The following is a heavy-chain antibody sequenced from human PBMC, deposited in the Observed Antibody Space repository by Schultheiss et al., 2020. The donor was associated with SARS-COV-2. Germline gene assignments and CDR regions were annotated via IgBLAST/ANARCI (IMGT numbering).Heavy chain of an antibody. Sequence: GGSLRLSCAASGFTFSSYAMHWVRQAPGKGLEWVAVISYDGSNKYYADSVKGRFTISRDNSKNTLYLQMNSLRAEDTAVYYCARIRAGIAAAGPMDVWGKGTTVTVSS. J-gene: IGHJ6*03. CDR1: GFTFSSYA. CDR3: ARIRAGIAAAGPMDV. V-gene: IGHV3-30-3*01. D-gene: IGHD6-13*01. CDR2: ISYDGSNK.